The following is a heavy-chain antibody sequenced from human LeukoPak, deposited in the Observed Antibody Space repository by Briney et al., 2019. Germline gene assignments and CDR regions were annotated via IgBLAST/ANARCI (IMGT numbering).Heavy chain of an antibody. J-gene: IGHJ4*02. Sequence: GGSLPLSCAASGFTFRSYAMSWVRPAPGKGLEWVSAMSGSCDSTYYADSVKGRFTISRDNSKNTLYLQMNSLRAEDTAVYYCATPQKDFDYWGQGTLVTVSS. CDR2: MSGSCDST. CDR3: ATPQKDFDY. D-gene: IGHD2-15*01. V-gene: IGHV3-23*01. CDR1: GFTFRSYA.